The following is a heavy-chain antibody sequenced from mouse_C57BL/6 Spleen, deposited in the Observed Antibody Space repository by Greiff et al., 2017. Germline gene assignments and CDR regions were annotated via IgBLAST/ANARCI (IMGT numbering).Heavy chain of an antibody. CDR2: IYPSDSET. V-gene: IGHV1-61*01. Sequence: QVQLKQPGAELLRPGSSVKLSCQASGYTFTSSWMDWVKQRPGQGLEWIGNIYPSDSETHYNQKFKDKATLPVDKSSSTAYMQLSSLTSEDSAVYYCAIYGNYVGYWGQGTTLTVSS. CDR3: AIYGNYVGY. CDR1: GYTFTSSW. D-gene: IGHD2-1*01. J-gene: IGHJ2*01.